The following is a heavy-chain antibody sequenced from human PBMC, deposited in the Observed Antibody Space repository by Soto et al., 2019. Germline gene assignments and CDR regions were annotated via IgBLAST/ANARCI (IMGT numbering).Heavy chain of an antibody. CDR2: ISAYNGST. Sequence: GASVKVSCKASGYTFTSYGISWVRQAPGQGLEWMGWISAYNGSTYYADSVKGRFTISRDNSKNTLYLQMNSLRAEDTAVYYCATRAYYYDSSGYFDYWGQGTLVTVSS. V-gene: IGHV1-18*01. J-gene: IGHJ4*02. CDR3: ATRAYYYDSSGYFDY. CDR1: GYTFTSYG. D-gene: IGHD3-22*01.